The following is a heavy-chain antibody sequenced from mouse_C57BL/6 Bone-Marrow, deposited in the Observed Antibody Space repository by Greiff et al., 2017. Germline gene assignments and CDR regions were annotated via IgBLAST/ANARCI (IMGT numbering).Heavy chain of an antibody. CDR1: GYTFTGYW. V-gene: IGHV1-9*01. Sequence: QVQLKESGAELMKPGASVKLSCKATGYTFTGYWIEWVKQRPGHGLEWIGEILPGSGSTNYNEKFKGKATFTADTSSNTAYMQLSSLTTEDSAIYYCARGDTTVVATYPYYYAMDYWGQGTSVTVSS. J-gene: IGHJ4*01. CDR3: ARGDTTVVATYPYYYAMDY. CDR2: ILPGSGST. D-gene: IGHD1-1*01.